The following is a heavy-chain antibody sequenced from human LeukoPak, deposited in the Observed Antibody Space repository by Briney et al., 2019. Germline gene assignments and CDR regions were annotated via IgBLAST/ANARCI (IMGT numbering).Heavy chain of an antibody. CDR2: FNPEDGET. J-gene: IGHJ3*02. Sequence: ASVKVSCKVSGYTLTELSMHWVRQAPGKGLEWMGGFNPEDGETIYAQRFQGRVTMTEDTSTDTAYMELNSLKTEDTAVYYCTTAAFDIWGQGTMVTVSS. V-gene: IGHV1-24*01. CDR3: TTAAFDI. CDR1: GYTLTELS.